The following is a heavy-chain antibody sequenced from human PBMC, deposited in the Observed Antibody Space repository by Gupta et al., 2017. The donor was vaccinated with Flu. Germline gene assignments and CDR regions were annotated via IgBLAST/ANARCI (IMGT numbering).Heavy chain of an antibody. CDR3: AKGFPYCGGDCSSYYYGMDV. CDR2: ISGSGGST. J-gene: IGHJ6*02. Sequence: WVRQAPGKGLEWVSAISGSGGSTYYADSVKDRFTISRDNSKNTLYLQMNSLRAEDTAVYYCAKGFPYCGGDCSSYYYGMDVWGQGTTVTVSS. D-gene: IGHD2-21*02. V-gene: IGHV3-23*01.